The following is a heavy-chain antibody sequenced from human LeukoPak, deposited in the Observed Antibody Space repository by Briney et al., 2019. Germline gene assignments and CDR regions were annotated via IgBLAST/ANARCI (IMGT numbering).Heavy chain of an antibody. Sequence: MSSETLSLTCAVYGGSFSGYYWSWIRQPPGKGLEWIGEINHSGSTNYNPSLKSRVTISVDTSKNQFSLKLSSVTAADTAVYYCAREGEYSSSYPFDYWGQGTLVTVSS. CDR1: GGSFSGYY. CDR2: INHSGST. J-gene: IGHJ4*02. CDR3: AREGEYSSSYPFDY. V-gene: IGHV4-34*01. D-gene: IGHD6-13*01.